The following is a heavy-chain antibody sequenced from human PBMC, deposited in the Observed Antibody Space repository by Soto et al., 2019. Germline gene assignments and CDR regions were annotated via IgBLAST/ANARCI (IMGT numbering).Heavy chain of an antibody. CDR3: VRGIATGQLDP. Sequence: ASVKVSCKASGYTFTRYTMNWVRQAPGQRLEWMGWINPDNGNTKSSQKFQDRVIITRDTSASTAYMDLSSLRSEDTAVYHCVRGIATGQLDPWGQGTLVTVSS. D-gene: IGHD2-15*01. CDR1: GYTFTRYT. V-gene: IGHV1-3*01. CDR2: INPDNGNT. J-gene: IGHJ5*02.